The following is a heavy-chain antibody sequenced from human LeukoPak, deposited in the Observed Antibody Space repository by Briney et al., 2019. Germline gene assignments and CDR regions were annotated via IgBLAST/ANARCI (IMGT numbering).Heavy chain of an antibody. CDR2: IRSKAYGGTT. Sequence: PGRSLRLSCTASGFTFGDYAMSWFRQAPGKGLEWVGFIRSKAYGGTTEYAASVKGRFTISRDDSKSIAYLQMNSLKTEDTAVYYCTSPSGYCSSTSCPDYWGQGTLVTVSS. V-gene: IGHV3-49*03. CDR1: GFTFGDYA. J-gene: IGHJ4*02. D-gene: IGHD2-2*01. CDR3: TSPSGYCSSTSCPDY.